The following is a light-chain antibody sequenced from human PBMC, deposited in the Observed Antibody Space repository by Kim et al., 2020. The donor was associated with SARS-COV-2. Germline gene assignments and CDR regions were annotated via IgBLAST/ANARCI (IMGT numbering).Light chain of an antibody. V-gene: IGLV2-14*03. CDR3: SSYTSSSTRV. CDR2: DVS. CDR1: SSDVGDYNY. J-gene: IGLJ1*01. Sequence: GQSITISCTGTSSDVGDYNYVSWYKQHPGKAPKLMIYDVSNRPSGVSNRFSGSKSGNTASLTISGLQAEDEADYYCSSYTSSSTRVFGTGTKVTVL.